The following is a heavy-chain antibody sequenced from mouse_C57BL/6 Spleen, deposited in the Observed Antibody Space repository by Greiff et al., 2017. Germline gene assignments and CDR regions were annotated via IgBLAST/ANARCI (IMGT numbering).Heavy chain of an antibody. V-gene: IGHV1-53*01. D-gene: IGHD5-5*01. J-gene: IGHJ3*01. CDR2: INPSNGGT. CDR3: ARSTYRDQTLFAY. Sequence: VQLQQPGTELVKPGASVKLSCKASGYTFTSYWMHWVKQRPGQGLEWIGNINPSNGGTNYNEKFKSKATLTVDKSSSTAYMQLSSLTSEDSAVYYCARSTYRDQTLFAYWGQGTLVTVSA. CDR1: GYTFTSYW.